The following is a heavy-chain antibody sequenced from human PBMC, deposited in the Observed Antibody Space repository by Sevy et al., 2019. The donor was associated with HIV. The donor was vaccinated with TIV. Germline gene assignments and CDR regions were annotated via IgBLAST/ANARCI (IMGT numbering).Heavy chain of an antibody. CDR2: ISSSSSYI. CDR3: ARADGYCSGGSCYHDAFDI. CDR1: GFTFSSYS. J-gene: IGHJ3*02. V-gene: IGHV3-21*01. Sequence: GVSLRLSCAASGFTFSSYSMNWVRQAPGKGLEWVSSISSSSSYIYYADSVKGRFTISRDNAKNSLYLQMNSLRAEDTAVYYCARADGYCSGGSCYHDAFDIWGQRTMVTVSS. D-gene: IGHD2-15*01.